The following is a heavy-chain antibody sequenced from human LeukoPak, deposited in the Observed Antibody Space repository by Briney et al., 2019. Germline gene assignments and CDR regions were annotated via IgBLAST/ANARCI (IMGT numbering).Heavy chain of an antibody. Sequence: ASVKVSCKASGYTFTSHDIDWVRQASGQGLEWRGWMNPNSGNTGYAQKFQGRVTMTRDNSIKTAYMELSGLRSEDTAVYYCTRAGRKYAFENWGQGTLVTVSS. D-gene: IGHD2-2*01. V-gene: IGHV1-8*01. CDR2: MNPNSGNT. CDR1: GYTFTSHD. CDR3: TRAGRKYAFEN. J-gene: IGHJ4*02.